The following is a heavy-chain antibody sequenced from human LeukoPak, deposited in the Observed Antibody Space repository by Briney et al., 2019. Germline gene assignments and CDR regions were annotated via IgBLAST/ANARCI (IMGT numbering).Heavy chain of an antibody. D-gene: IGHD1-1*01. CDR1: GGSISSGGYY. V-gene: IGHV4-31*03. Sequence: SQTLSLTCTVSGGSISSGGYYWSWIRQHPGKGLEWIGYIYYSGSTYYNPSLKSRVTISVDTSKNQFSLKLSSVTAADTAVYYCARHRPPGQDYYYGMDVWGQGTTVTVSS. J-gene: IGHJ6*02. CDR3: ARHRPPGQDYYYGMDV. CDR2: IYYSGST.